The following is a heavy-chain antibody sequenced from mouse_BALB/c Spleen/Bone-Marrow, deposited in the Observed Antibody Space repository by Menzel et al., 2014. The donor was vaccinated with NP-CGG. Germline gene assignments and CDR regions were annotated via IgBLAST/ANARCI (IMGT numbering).Heavy chain of an antibody. D-gene: IGHD3-3*01. CDR1: GYTFTSYW. CDR3: TRSWDRYYFDY. V-gene: IGHV1-5*01. J-gene: IGHJ2*01. CDR2: IYPGNSDT. Sequence: VTLKESGTVLARPGASAKMSCKASGYTFTSYWMHWVKQRPGQGLEWIGAIYPGNSDTSYNQKFKGKAKLTAVTSTSTAYMELSSLTNEDSAVYYCTRSWDRYYFDYWGQGTTLTVSS.